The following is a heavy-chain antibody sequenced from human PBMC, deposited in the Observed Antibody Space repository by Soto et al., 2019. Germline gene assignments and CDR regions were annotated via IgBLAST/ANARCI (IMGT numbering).Heavy chain of an antibody. D-gene: IGHD3-22*01. Sequence: GGSLRLSCAASGFTFSTYTMNWVRQAPGKGLEWVSSIVSSTNEINYADSVKGRFTISRDNAKNSLYLQMNSLRAEDTAVYYCAKYDYSGQSPPAWGQGTLVTVSS. CDR3: AKYDYSGQSPPA. V-gene: IGHV3-21*01. CDR1: GFTFSTYT. CDR2: IVSSTNEI. J-gene: IGHJ5*02.